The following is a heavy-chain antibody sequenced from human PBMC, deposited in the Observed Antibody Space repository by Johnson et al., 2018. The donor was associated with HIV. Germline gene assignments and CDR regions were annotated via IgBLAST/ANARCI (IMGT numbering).Heavy chain of an antibody. V-gene: IGHV3-64*04. CDR3: AKDQWSSSWTNDAFDI. CDR1: GFTFSSYS. Sequence: QVQLVESGGGLVQPGWSLRLSCAASGFTFSSYSMHWVRQAPGEGLEYVSGTDNQGRNTYYADSVKGRFTISRDNAKNSLYMHMNSLRAEDTAVYYCAKDQWSSSWTNDAFDIWGQGTVITVSS. D-gene: IGHD6-13*01. CDR2: TDNQGRNT. J-gene: IGHJ3*02.